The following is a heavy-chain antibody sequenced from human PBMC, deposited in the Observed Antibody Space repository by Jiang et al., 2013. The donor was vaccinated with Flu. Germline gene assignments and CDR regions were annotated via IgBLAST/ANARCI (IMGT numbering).Heavy chain of an antibody. V-gene: IGHV3-33*06. CDR1: GFTFSSYG. J-gene: IGHJ4*02. CDR2: IWYDGSNK. CDR3: AKESGDRIDY. D-gene: IGHD4-17*01. Sequence: ASGFTFSSYGMHWVRQAPGKGLEWVAVIWYDGSNKYYADSVKGRFTISRDNSKNTLYLQMNSLRAEDTAVYYCAKESGDRIDYWGQGTLVTVSS.